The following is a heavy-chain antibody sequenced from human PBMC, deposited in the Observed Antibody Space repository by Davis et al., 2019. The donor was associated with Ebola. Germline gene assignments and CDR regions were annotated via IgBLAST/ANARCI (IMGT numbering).Heavy chain of an antibody. V-gene: IGHV3-30*03. Sequence: PGGSLRLSCAASGFTFSSYGMHWVRQAPGKGLEWVAVLSYDGSNKYYADSVKGRFTISRDNSKNTLYLQMNSLRAEDTAVYYCATTTIFGVVWGQGTLVTVSS. CDR2: LSYDGSNK. D-gene: IGHD3-3*01. J-gene: IGHJ4*02. CDR3: ATTTIFGVV. CDR1: GFTFSSYG.